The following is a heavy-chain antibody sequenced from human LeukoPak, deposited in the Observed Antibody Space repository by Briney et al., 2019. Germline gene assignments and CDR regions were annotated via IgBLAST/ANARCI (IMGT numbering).Heavy chain of an antibody. Sequence: SETLSLTCTVSGDSISSYYWSWIRQPPGKGLEWIGCVYNSGSTNYNPSLKSRVTISVDTSKNQFSLKLSSVTAADTAVYYCARRVDDSSGYSYYFDYWGQGTLVTVSS. V-gene: IGHV4-59*12. CDR2: VYNSGST. D-gene: IGHD3-22*01. CDR3: ARRVDDSSGYSYYFDY. CDR1: GDSISSYY. J-gene: IGHJ4*02.